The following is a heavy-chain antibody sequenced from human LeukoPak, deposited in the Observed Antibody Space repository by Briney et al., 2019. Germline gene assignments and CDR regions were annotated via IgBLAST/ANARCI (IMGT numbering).Heavy chain of an antibody. J-gene: IGHJ4*02. Sequence: AAVNVSCKSSGYTFTIYGISWVRQRPGQGLERVGWTSANNGNTNYAQNVQGRVTMTTDTSTITVYMELRSLRSDDTAVYYCARDTMITFGGVIGPNEFDYWGQGTLVTVSS. CDR1: GYTFTIYG. CDR3: ARDTMITFGGVIGPNEFDY. CDR2: TSANNGNT. V-gene: IGHV1-18*01. D-gene: IGHD3-16*02.